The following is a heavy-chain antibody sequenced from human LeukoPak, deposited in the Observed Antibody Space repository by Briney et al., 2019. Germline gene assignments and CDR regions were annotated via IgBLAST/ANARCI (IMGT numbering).Heavy chain of an antibody. J-gene: IGHJ4*02. Sequence: GASVKVSCKASGYTFTDYYMHWVRQAPGQGLEWMGRINPNSGGTNYAQKFQGRVTMTRDTSISTAYMELSRLRSDDTAVYYCARESRTAGGFDYWGQGTLVTVSS. CDR3: ARESRTAGGFDY. V-gene: IGHV1-2*06. CDR2: INPNSGGT. CDR1: GYTFTDYY. D-gene: IGHD6-13*01.